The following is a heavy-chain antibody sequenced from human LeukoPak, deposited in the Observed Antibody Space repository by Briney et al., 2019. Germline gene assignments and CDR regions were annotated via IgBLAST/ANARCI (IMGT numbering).Heavy chain of an antibody. J-gene: IGHJ4*02. CDR1: GFSFSSYS. Sequence: GGSLRLSCEASGFSFSSYSMNWVRQAPGKGLEWVSSISSTSSTMYYADSLKGRFAISRDNAGNSLYLQMNSLRPEDTAVYYCARGRYRLTAADFDCWGLGTLVSVSS. D-gene: IGHD6-13*01. CDR2: ISSTSSTM. CDR3: ARGRYRLTAADFDC. V-gene: IGHV3-48*04.